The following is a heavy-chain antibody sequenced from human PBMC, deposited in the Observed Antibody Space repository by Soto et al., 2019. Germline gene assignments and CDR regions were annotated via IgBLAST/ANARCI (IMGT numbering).Heavy chain of an antibody. D-gene: IGHD3-9*01. Sequence: PGGSLRLSCAASGFTFSNAWMSWVRQAPGKGLEWVGRIKSKTDGGTTDYAAPVKGRFTISRDDSKNTLYLQMNSLKTEDTAVYYCTTDFMTHVLRYFDWLLPLDAFDIWGQGTMVTVSS. CDR2: IKSKTDGGTT. J-gene: IGHJ3*02. CDR3: TTDFMTHVLRYFDWLLPLDAFDI. CDR1: GFTFSNAW. V-gene: IGHV3-15*01.